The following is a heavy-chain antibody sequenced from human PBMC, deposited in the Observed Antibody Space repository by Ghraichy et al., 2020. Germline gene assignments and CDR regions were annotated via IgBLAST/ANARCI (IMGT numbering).Heavy chain of an antibody. Sequence: GGSLRLSCAASGFTFSSYGMHWVRQAPGKGLEWVAVISYDGRTKYYADSVKGRFTISRDNSMNTLDLQMNSLGIEDTAVYYCAKVRRIPVTTDLDYWGQGILVTGSS. CDR1: GFTFSSYG. D-gene: IGHD4-17*01. CDR2: ISYDGRTK. J-gene: IGHJ4*02. CDR3: AKVRRIPVTTDLDY. V-gene: IGHV3-30*18.